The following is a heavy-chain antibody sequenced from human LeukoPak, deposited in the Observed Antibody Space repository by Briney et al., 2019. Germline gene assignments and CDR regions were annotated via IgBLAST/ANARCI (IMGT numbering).Heavy chain of an antibody. Sequence: GPSQRLSCPASGFSVSNFWMGWVRQVPGKGLACVSRIGRAGGGTAYALSVTGRLSISRDNSKHTLVLQMSFRRVEGTGVYYCVREESNGVDYGGRGTVVSVSS. J-gene: IGHJ4*02. CDR1: GFSVSNFW. CDR2: IGRAGGGT. D-gene: IGHD2-8*01. CDR3: VREESNGVDY. V-gene: IGHV3-74*01.